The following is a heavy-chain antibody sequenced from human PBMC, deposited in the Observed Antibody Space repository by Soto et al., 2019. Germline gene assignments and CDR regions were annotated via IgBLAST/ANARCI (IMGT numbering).Heavy chain of an antibody. V-gene: IGHV1-69*13. CDR3: ARDGPWSGPRYYYGMDV. CDR2: IIPIFGTA. D-gene: IGHD3-3*01. J-gene: IGHJ6*02. Sequence: SVKVSCKASGGTFSSYAISWVRQAPGQGLEWMGGIIPIFGTANYAQKFQGRVTITADESTSTAYMELSSLRSEDTAVYYCARDGPWSGPRYYYGMDVWGQGTTVTVSS. CDR1: GGTFSSYA.